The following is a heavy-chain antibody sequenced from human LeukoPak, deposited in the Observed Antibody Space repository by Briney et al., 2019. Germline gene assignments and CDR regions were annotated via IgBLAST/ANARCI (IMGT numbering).Heavy chain of an antibody. J-gene: IGHJ4*02. CDR3: ARDIDY. V-gene: IGHV3-74*01. Sequence: PGGPLRLSCAASGFTFSSFWMNWVRQAPGKGLVWVSRITSDGRGTTYADSVKGRFTISRDNAKNTLYLQMNSLRAEDTAVYYCARDIDYWGQGTLVTVSS. CDR2: ITSDGRGT. CDR1: GFTFSSFW.